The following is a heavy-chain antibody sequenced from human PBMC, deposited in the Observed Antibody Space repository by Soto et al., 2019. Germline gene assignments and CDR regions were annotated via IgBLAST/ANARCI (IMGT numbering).Heavy chain of an antibody. D-gene: IGHD3-10*01. CDR2: ISGSGGST. Sequence: EVQLLESGGGLVQPGGSLRLSCAASGFTFSSYAMSWVRQAPGKGLEWVSAISGSGGSTYYADSVKGRFTISRDKSKNTLYLQMSSMQAEDEAVYHCAKPSSQANWVRGVISDAFDIWGQGTMVTVSS. J-gene: IGHJ3*02. CDR1: GFTFSSYA. CDR3: AKPSSQANWVRGVISDAFDI. V-gene: IGHV3-23*01.